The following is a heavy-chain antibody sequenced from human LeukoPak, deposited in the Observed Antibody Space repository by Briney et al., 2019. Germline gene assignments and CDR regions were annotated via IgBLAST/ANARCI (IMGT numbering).Heavy chain of an antibody. V-gene: IGHV3-7*01. CDR1: GLTFSSYW. CDR2: IKQDGSEK. D-gene: IGHD2-15*01. J-gene: IGHJ3*02. Sequence: GXXRLSCGASGLTFSSYWMRWVRQAPGKGLKWVADIKQDGSEKYYVDSVKGRFTISRDNAKNSLYLQMNSLRDEDTAVYYCPRILVCLRAFDIWGQGTMVTVSS. CDR3: PRILVCLRAFDI.